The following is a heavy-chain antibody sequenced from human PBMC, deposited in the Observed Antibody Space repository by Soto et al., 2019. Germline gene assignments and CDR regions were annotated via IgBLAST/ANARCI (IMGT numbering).Heavy chain of an antibody. D-gene: IGHD6-6*01. Sequence: GGSLRLSWAASGFTFSSYAMSWVRQAPGKGLEWVSAISGSGGSTYYADSVKGRFTISRDNSKNTLYLQMNSLRAEDTAVYYCAISSSSSIAAHRPFRGQRTTVTVS. CDR2: ISGSGGST. CDR3: AISSSSSIAAHRPF. J-gene: IGHJ6*02. V-gene: IGHV3-23*01. CDR1: GFTFSSYA.